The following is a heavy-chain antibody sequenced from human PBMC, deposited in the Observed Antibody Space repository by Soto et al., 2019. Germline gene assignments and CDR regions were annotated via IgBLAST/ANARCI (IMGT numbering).Heavy chain of an antibody. CDR3: ARQGSNGAYYYYGMDV. CDR2: IYPGDSDT. CDR1: GYRFSSYW. Sequence: PGESLKISCQGSGYRFSSYWIAWVRQMPGKGLEWMGIIYPGDSDTMYSPSFQVQVTFSADKSTSTAYLQWSSLKASDTAMYYCARQGSNGAYYYYGMDVWGQGTTVTVSS. D-gene: IGHD2-8*01. V-gene: IGHV5-51*01. J-gene: IGHJ6*02.